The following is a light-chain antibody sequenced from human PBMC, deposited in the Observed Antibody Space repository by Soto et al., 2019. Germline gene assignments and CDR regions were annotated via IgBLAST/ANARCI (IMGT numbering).Light chain of an antibody. Sequence: AIQLTQSPSSLSASVGDRVTITCRASQGISSALAWYQQKPGKAPKLLIYDASSLESGVPSRFSSSGSGTDFTLTISSLQHEDFATYYCQQFNSYPQTFGQGTRLEIK. CDR1: QGISSA. CDR3: QQFNSYPQT. J-gene: IGKJ5*01. CDR2: DAS. V-gene: IGKV1-13*02.